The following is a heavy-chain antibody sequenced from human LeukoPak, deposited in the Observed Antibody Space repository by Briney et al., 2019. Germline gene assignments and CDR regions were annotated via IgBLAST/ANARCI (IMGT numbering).Heavy chain of an antibody. J-gene: IGHJ4*02. Sequence: GGSLRLSCIASGFNFTIYIMSWVRQAPGKGLECVSSISGSGGSTYDADSVKGRFTISRDNSKNTVYLQMNNLRAEDTAVYYCAKDEKLRLGELSLSRSPLDLWGQGPLATVSS. CDR1: GFNFTIYI. CDR2: ISGSGGST. V-gene: IGHV3-23*01. CDR3: AKDEKLRLGELSLSRSPLDL. D-gene: IGHD3-16*02.